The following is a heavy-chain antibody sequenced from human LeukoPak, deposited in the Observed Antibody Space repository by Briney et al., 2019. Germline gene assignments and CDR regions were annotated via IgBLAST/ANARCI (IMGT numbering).Heavy chain of an antibody. CDR3: ASAAVAGIVDY. D-gene: IGHD6-19*01. CDR1: GFTFSSYS. Sequence: GGSLRLSCAASGFTFSSYSMNWVRQAPGKGLEWASSISSSSSYIYYADSVKGRFTISRDNAKNSLYLQMNSLRAEDTAVYYCASAAVAGIVDYWGQGTLVTVSS. J-gene: IGHJ4*02. V-gene: IGHV3-21*01. CDR2: ISSSSSYI.